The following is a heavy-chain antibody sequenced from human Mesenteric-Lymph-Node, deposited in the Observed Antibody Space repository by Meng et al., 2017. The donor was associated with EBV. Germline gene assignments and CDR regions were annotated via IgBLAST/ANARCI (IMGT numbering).Heavy chain of an antibody. CDR1: GYTFTSYD. Sequence: QGQVGRSGAGVKTPGASVKVSCQASGYTFTSYDVNWVRQAPGQGLEWMGWMNPNSDNTGYAQKFQGRVTMTWDTSISTAYMELSSLRSEDTAVYYCARKESYYGSGSFFFEHWGQGTLVTVSS. V-gene: IGHV1-8*01. D-gene: IGHD3-10*01. J-gene: IGHJ4*02. CDR2: MNPNSDNT. CDR3: ARKESYYGSGSFFFEH.